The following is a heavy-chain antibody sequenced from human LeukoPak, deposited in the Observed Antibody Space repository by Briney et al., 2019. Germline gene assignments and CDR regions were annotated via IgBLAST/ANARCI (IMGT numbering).Heavy chain of an antibody. Sequence: GESLKISCKGSGYSFTSYWIGWVRQMPGKGLEWMGIIYPGDSDTRYSPSFQGQVTTSADKSISTAYLQWSSLKASDTAMYYCARHLGARQVAGDFDYWGQGTLVTVSS. CDR2: IYPGDSDT. CDR3: ARHLGARQVAGDFDY. J-gene: IGHJ4*02. CDR1: GYSFTSYW. D-gene: IGHD6-19*01. V-gene: IGHV5-51*01.